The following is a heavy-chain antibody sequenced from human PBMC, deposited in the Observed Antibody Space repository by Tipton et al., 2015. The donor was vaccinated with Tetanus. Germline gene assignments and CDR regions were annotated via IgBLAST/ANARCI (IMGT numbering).Heavy chain of an antibody. CDR1: GGSVRSGSYY. D-gene: IGHD3-3*01. CDR2: VSYSGST. J-gene: IGHJ4*02. CDR3: ARANYDFPKKGPFDS. Sequence: GSLRLSCTVSGGSVRSGSYYWNWIRQPPGKGLEWIGYVSYSGSTNSNYSLKSRITISQDTSKNQFSLRLTSVTAADTVVYYCARANYDFPKKGPFDSWGQGSLVIVSS. V-gene: IGHV4-61*01.